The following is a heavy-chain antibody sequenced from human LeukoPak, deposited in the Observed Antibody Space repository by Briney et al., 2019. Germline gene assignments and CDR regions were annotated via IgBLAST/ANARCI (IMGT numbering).Heavy chain of an antibody. J-gene: IGHJ4*02. CDR1: GFTFSTYA. CDR2: IRGSDGST. V-gene: IGHV3-23*01. Sequence: GESLRLSCAASGFTFSTYASSWVRQAPGKGLEWVSSIRGSDGSTYYADSVKGRFAISRDNSKNTLYLQMNSLRAEDTAVYYCAKDVYGDYGGLDYWGQGTLVTVSS. CDR3: AKDVYGDYGGLDY. D-gene: IGHD4-17*01.